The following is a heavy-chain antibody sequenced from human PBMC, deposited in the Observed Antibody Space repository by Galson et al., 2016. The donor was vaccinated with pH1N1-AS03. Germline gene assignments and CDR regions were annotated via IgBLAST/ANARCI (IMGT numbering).Heavy chain of an antibody. V-gene: IGHV4-4*07. Sequence: ETLSLTCTVSLGSISGYYWSWIRQPAGKRLGWIGRMYSRGDTRYSPSLDSRITMSVDTSKNQFFLSLQSVTAADTAVYYCARLGLRDNNGYYGSGYDYYDKWGQGILVTVSS. D-gene: IGHD3-10*01. J-gene: IGHJ4*02. CDR1: LGSISGYY. CDR3: ARLGLRDNNGYYGSGYDYYDK. CDR2: MYSRGDT.